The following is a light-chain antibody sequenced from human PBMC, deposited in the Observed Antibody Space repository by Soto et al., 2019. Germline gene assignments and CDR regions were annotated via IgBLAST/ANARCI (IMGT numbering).Light chain of an antibody. J-gene: IGKJ4*01. V-gene: IGKV3-11*01. CDR1: QSVSSY. CDR2: DAS. Sequence: EIVLTQSPATLSLSPGERATLSCRASQSVSSYLAWYQQKPGQAPRLLIYDASNRATGIPARFSGSGSGTDFTLTISGLEPEDFAVYYCQQRSNWPPLFGGGTKVEIK. CDR3: QQRSNWPPL.